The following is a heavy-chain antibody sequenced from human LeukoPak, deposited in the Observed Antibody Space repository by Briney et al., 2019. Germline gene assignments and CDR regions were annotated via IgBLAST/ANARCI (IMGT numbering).Heavy chain of an antibody. CDR1: GGSISSSSYY. CDR2: IYYSGST. V-gene: IGHV4-39*01. Sequence: SETLSLTCTVSGGSISSSSYYWGWIRQPPGKGLEWIGSIYYSGSTYYNPSLKSRVTISVDTSKNQFSLKLSPVTAADTAVYYCARHVTYSSGWFLGLYYFDYWGQGTLVTVSS. J-gene: IGHJ4*02. D-gene: IGHD6-19*01. CDR3: ARHVTYSSGWFLGLYYFDY.